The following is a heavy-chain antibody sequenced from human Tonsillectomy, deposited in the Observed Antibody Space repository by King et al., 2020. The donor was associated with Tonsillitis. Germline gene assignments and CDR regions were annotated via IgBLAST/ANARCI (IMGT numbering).Heavy chain of an antibody. CDR3: ARLFYGDYFRIMFSSWFDP. D-gene: IGHD4-17*01. CDR2: IKQDGSEK. J-gene: IGHJ5*02. V-gene: IGHV3-7*03. Sequence: QLVQSGGGLVQPGGSLRLSCAASGFTFSSYWMSWVRQAPGKGLEWVANIKQDGSEKYYVDSVKGRFTISRDNAKNSLYLQMNSLRAEDTAVYYCARLFYGDYFRIMFSSWFDPWGQGTLVTVSS. CDR1: GFTFSSYW.